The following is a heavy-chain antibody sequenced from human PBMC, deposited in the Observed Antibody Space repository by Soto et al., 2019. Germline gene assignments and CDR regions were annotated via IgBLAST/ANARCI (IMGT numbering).Heavy chain of an antibody. CDR3: ARLEYSSGWYYFDY. D-gene: IGHD6-19*01. CDR1: GYSFTSYW. V-gene: IGHV5-51*01. J-gene: IGHJ4*02. CDR2: IYPGDSDT. Sequence: GESLKISCKGSGYSFTSYWIGWVRQMPGKGLEWMGIIYPGDSDTRYGPSFQGQVTISADKSLSTAYLQWSSLKASDTAMYYCARLEYSSGWYYFDYWGQGTLVTVSS.